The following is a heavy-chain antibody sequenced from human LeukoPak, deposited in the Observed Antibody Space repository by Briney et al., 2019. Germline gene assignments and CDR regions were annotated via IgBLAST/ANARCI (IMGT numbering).Heavy chain of an antibody. CDR3: ARLGARVAAAGRFDY. D-gene: IGHD6-13*01. CDR2: INHSGST. J-gene: IGHJ4*02. Sequence: SETLSLTCAVYGGSFSGYYWSWIRQPPGKGLEWIGEINHSGSTNYNPSLKSRVTISVDTSKNQFSLKLSSVTAADTAVYYCARLGARVAAAGRFDYRGQGTLVTVSS. V-gene: IGHV4-34*01. CDR1: GGSFSGYY.